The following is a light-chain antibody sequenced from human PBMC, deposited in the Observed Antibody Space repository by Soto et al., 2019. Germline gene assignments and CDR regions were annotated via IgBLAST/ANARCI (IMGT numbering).Light chain of an antibody. CDR1: QYISSY. CDR3: QQSYTTPFT. Sequence: DIQMTQSPSSLSASVGDRVTITCRASQYISSYVNWYQQKPGKAPKFLIYGASDLQRGVPSRFSGSGSGTDFTLTINSLQPEDFATYYCQQSYTTPFTFGPGTKVDIK. J-gene: IGKJ3*01. CDR2: GAS. V-gene: IGKV1-39*01.